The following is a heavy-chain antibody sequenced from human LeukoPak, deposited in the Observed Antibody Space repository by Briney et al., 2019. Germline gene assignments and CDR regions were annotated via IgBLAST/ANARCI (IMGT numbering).Heavy chain of an antibody. D-gene: IGHD3-22*01. J-gene: IGHJ4*02. CDR1: GYSISSGYY. CDR3: ARVRRITMIAVVTYPIAFDY. V-gene: IGHV4-38-2*02. CDR2: IYHSGST. Sequence: SETLSLTCTVSGYSISSGYYWGWIRQPPGKGLEWIGSIYHSGSTYYNPSLKSRVTISVDTSKNQFSLKLSSVTAADTAVYYCARVRRITMIAVVTYPIAFDYWGQGTLVTVSS.